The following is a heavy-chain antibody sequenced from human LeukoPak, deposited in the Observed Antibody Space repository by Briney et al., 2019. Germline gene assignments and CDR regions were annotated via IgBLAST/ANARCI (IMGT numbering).Heavy chain of an antibody. V-gene: IGHV3-20*04. CDR3: AKEKGYSSSSGYYYYYYMDV. CDR1: GFTFDDYG. CDR2: INWNGGST. D-gene: IGHD6-6*01. J-gene: IGHJ6*03. Sequence: GGSLRLSCAASGFTFDDYGMSWVRQAPGKGLEWVSGINWNGGSTGYADSVKGRFTISRDNSKNTLYLQMNSLRAEDTAVYYCAKEKGYSSSSGYYYYYYMDVWGKGTTVTVSS.